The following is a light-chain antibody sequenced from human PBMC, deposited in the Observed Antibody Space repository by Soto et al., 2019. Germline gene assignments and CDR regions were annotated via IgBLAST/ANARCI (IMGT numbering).Light chain of an antibody. V-gene: IGKV3-15*01. Sequence: EIVMTQSPATLSVSPGERATLSCRASQSVSGNLAWYQQKPGQAPRLLIYGASTRPTGIPARFSGSGSGTEFTLTISSLQSEDFALYYCQQYNDWPQTFGPGTKVDIK. J-gene: IGKJ3*01. CDR3: QQYNDWPQT. CDR2: GAS. CDR1: QSVSGN.